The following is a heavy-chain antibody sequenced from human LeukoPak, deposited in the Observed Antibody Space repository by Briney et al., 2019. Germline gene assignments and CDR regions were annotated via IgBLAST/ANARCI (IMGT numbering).Heavy chain of an antibody. CDR3: ARRFPGGQWLHRGPDY. Sequence: GESLKISCKASGYNFANYWIGWVRQMPGKGLESMGIVYPGDSDTRYSPSFQGQVTISADKSITTAYLQWSSLKASDTAMYYCARRFPGGQWLHRGPDYWGQGNLVTVSS. J-gene: IGHJ4*02. D-gene: IGHD6-19*01. V-gene: IGHV5-51*01. CDR2: VYPGDSDT. CDR1: GYNFANYW.